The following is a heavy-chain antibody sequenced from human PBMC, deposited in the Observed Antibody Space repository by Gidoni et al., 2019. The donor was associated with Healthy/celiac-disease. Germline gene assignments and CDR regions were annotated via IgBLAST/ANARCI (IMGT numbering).Heavy chain of an antibody. V-gene: IGHV1-18*01. Sequence: QVQLVQSGAEVKKPGASVKVSCKASGYTFTSNGISWVRQAPGQGLEWMGWISAYNGNTNYAQKLQGRVTMTTDTSTSTAYMELRSLRSDDTAVYYCARDRRLWFGELLDYYYGMDVWGQGTTVTVSS. CDR2: ISAYNGNT. CDR3: ARDRRLWFGELLDYYYGMDV. D-gene: IGHD3-10*01. CDR1: GYTFTSNG. J-gene: IGHJ6*02.